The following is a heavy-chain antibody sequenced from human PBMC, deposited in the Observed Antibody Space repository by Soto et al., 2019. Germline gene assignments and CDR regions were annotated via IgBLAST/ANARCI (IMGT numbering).Heavy chain of an antibody. CDR3: ARLPGYSTGWTPFDF. D-gene: IGHD6-19*01. CDR1: GFTLSNDW. Sequence: GGSLRLSCAASGFTLSNDWMHWARQAPGKGLVWVSRINSDGSTTSHADSVKGRFTISRDNAKNTLYLQMNSLRAEDTAVYYSARLPGYSTGWTPFDFWGQGTQVPVSS. V-gene: IGHV3-74*01. CDR2: INSDGSTT. J-gene: IGHJ4*01.